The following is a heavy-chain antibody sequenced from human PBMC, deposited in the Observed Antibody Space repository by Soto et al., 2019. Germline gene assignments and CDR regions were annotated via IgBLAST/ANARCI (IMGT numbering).Heavy chain of an antibody. CDR3: ARETYYYDSSGYSASPFDY. D-gene: IGHD3-22*01. Sequence: QVQLQESGPGLVKPSETLSLTCTVSGGSISSYYWSWIRQPPGKGLEWIGYIYYSGSTNYNPSLKSRVTISVHTSKNQLPLKVSYVTAADKAVYYCARETYYYDSSGYSASPFDYWGQGTLDTVSS. CDR1: GGSISSYY. V-gene: IGHV4-59*01. J-gene: IGHJ4*02. CDR2: IYYSGST.